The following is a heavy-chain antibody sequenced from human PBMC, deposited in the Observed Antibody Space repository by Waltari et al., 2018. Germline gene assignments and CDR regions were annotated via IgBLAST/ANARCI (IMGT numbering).Heavy chain of an antibody. J-gene: IGHJ4*02. CDR2: IAAYNGNT. V-gene: IGHV1-18*01. CDR1: GYTFSNYC. D-gene: IGHD3-22*01. CDR3: ARVFDSSQYYYGSDY. Sequence: QVQLVQSGTEVKKPGASVKVSCTASGYTFSNYCVSWVRQAPGQGLEWVGWIAAYNGNTHSAPKLQGRVTMTTDTSTTTAYLELRSLTSDDTAVYYCARVFDSSQYYYGSDYWGQGTLVTVSS.